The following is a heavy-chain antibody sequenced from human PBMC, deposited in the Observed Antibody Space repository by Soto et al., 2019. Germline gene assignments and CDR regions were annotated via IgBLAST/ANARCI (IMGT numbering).Heavy chain of an antibody. D-gene: IGHD2-2*01. Sequence: GGSLRLSCAASGFTFSGCWMHWVRQTPGKGLVWVSRINSDGRTTAYADSVKGRFTISRDNSKNTLYLQMNSLRAEDTAIYYCAKDSHWAIISPTHDYWGHGTLVTVSS. CDR1: GFTFSGCW. J-gene: IGHJ4*01. V-gene: IGHV3-74*01. CDR3: AKDSHWAIISPTHDY. CDR2: INSDGRTT.